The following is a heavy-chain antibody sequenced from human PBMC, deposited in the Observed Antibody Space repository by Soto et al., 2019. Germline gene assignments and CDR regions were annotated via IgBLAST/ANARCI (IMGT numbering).Heavy chain of an antibody. CDR1: GYPFPGSY. J-gene: IGHJ6*02. CDR2: INPKSGGT. D-gene: IGHD5-18*01. Sequence: GGSVKVSCKASGYPFPGSYMHWVRQAPGPGLEWMGWINPKSGGTNYAQKFQGRVTLTRDTSISTAYLEVSRLRSDDTAVYYCARDQSPDTDMVFYYYNGMDGWGQGTTVTVSS. V-gene: IGHV1-2*02. CDR3: ARDQSPDTDMVFYYYNGMDG.